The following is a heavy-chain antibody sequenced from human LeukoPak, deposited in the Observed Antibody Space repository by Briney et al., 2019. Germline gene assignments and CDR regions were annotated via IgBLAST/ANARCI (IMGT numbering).Heavy chain of an antibody. CDR2: IYYSGST. CDR1: GGSISSYY. J-gene: IGHJ4*02. V-gene: IGHV4-59*01. Sequence: SETMSLTCTVSGGSISSYYWSWIRQPPGKGLEWIGYIYYSGSTNYNPSLESRVTISVDTSKNQVSLKLSSVTAADTAVYYCARGGAGTVDYWGQGTLVVVS. CDR3: ARGGAGTVDY. D-gene: IGHD6-13*01.